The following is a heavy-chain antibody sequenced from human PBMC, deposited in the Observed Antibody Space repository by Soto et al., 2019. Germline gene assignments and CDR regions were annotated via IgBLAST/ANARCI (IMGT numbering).Heavy chain of an antibody. CDR3: ERDRATVTGWFDP. CDR1: GYTFTSYY. V-gene: IGHV1-46*01. D-gene: IGHD4-17*01. Sequence: QVQLGQSGAEVKKPGASVKVSCKASGYTFTSYYMHWVRQAPGQGLEWMGIINPSGGSTSYAQKFQGRVTMTRDTSTSTVYMELRSLRSEDTAVYYCERDRATVTGWFDPWGQGTLVTVSS. J-gene: IGHJ5*02. CDR2: INPSGGST.